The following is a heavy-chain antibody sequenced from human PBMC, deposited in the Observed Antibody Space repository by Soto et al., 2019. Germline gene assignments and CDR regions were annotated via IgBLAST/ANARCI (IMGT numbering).Heavy chain of an antibody. V-gene: IGHV4-34*01. J-gene: IGHJ3*02. D-gene: IGHD4-17*01. CDR1: GGSFSGYY. CDR2: INHSGST. CDR3: ARAPLTLRRRGAFDI. Sequence: QVQLQQWGAGLLKPSETLSLTCAVYGGSFSGYYWSWIRQPPGKGLEWIGEINHSGSTNYNPSLKSRVTISVDTSKSHFSLKLSSVTAADTAVYYCARAPLTLRRRGAFDIWGQGTMVTVYS.